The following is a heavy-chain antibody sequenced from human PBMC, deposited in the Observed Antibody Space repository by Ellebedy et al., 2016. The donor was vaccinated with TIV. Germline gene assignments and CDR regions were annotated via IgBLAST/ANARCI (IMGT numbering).Heavy chain of an antibody. V-gene: IGHV1-69*13. D-gene: IGHD3-3*01. CDR2: IIPIFGTA. CDR1: GGTFSSYA. J-gene: IGHJ6*03. Sequence: SVKVSCXASGGTFSSYAISWVRQAPGQGLEWMGGIIPIFGTANYAQKFQGRVTITADESTSTAYMELSSLRSEDTAVYYCARGRERFLEWLLRTNYYYYYYMDVWGKGTTVTVSS. CDR3: ARGRERFLEWLLRTNYYYYYYMDV.